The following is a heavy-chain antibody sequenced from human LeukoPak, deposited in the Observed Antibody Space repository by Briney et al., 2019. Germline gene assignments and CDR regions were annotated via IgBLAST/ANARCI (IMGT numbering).Heavy chain of an antibody. V-gene: IGHV3-23*01. CDR3: ARARRVGATIAYDY. CDR1: GFTFSSYA. CDR2: ISGSGGST. Sequence: PGGSLRLSCAASGFTFSSYAMSWVRQAPGKGLEWVSAISGSGGSTYYADSVKGRFTISRDNAKNSLYLQMNSLRAEDTAVYYCARARRVGATIAYDYWGQGTLVTVSS. J-gene: IGHJ4*02. D-gene: IGHD1-26*01.